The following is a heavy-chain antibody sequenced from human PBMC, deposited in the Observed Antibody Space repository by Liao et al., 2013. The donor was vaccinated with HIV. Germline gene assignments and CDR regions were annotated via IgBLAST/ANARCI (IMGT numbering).Heavy chain of an antibody. V-gene: IGHV4-59*01. D-gene: IGHD3-3*01. CDR2: IYYTGST. CDR1: GGFISSDY. Sequence: QVQLQESGPGLVKPSETLSLTCTVSGGFISSDYWSWIRQPPGKGLEWIGYIYYTGSTNSNPSLKSRVTISIDTSKNQFSLKLRSVTAADTAVYYCARGYPSDFWSVTASPYYFVLLGPGNPGHRLL. CDR3: ARGYPSDFWSVTASPYYFVL. J-gene: IGHJ4*02.